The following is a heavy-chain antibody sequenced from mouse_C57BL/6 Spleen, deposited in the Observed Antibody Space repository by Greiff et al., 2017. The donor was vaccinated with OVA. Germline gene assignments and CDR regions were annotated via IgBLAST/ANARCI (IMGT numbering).Heavy chain of an antibody. Sequence: VQLQQSGPELVKPGASVKIPCKASGYTFTDYNMDWVKQSHGKSLEWIGDINPNNGGTIYNQKFKGKATLTVDKSSSTAYMELRSLTSEDTAVYYCAREGNYGNYLWFAYWGQGTLVTVSA. CDR2: INPNNGGT. CDR3: AREGNYGNYLWFAY. J-gene: IGHJ3*01. V-gene: IGHV1-18*01. CDR1: GYTFTDYN. D-gene: IGHD2-1*01.